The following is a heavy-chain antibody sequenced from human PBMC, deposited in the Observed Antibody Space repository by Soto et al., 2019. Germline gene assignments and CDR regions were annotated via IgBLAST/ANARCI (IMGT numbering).Heavy chain of an antibody. CDR2: ISGSGGST. Sequence: GGSLRLSCAVSGFTFSSYAMSWVRQAPGKGLEWVSAISGSGGSTYYADSVKGRFTISRDNSKNTLYLQMNSLRAEDTAVYYCAKDLNDYIWGSYRYGEFDYWGQGTLVTVSS. CDR3: AKDLNDYIWGSYRYGEFDY. J-gene: IGHJ4*02. D-gene: IGHD3-16*02. V-gene: IGHV3-23*01. CDR1: GFTFSSYA.